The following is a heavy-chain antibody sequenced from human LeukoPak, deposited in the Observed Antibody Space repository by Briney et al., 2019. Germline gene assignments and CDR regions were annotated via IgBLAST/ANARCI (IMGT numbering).Heavy chain of an antibody. V-gene: IGHV4-59*08. CDR2: IYYSGRT. Sequence: PSETLSLTCSVSGGSISSDHWNWIRQTPGKGLEWIGCIYYSGRTYYNPSLKSRVTISVDPSKNQFSLNLSSVTAADTAVYYCARHDYYYYGMDVWGQGTTVTVSS. CDR3: ARHDYYYYGMDV. J-gene: IGHJ6*02. CDR1: GGSISSDH.